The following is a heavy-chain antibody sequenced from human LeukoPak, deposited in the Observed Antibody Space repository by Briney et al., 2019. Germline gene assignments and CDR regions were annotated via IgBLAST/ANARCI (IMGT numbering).Heavy chain of an antibody. Sequence: PGGSLRLSCAASGFTVSSNYMSWVRQAPGKGLEWVSVIYSGGSTYYADSVKGRFTISRDNSKNTLYLQMNSLRAEDTAVYYCARGIDSSGFYGFDYWGQGTLVTVSS. CDR3: ARGIDSSGFYGFDY. V-gene: IGHV3-53*01. CDR2: IYSGGST. J-gene: IGHJ4*02. D-gene: IGHD3-22*01. CDR1: GFTVSSNY.